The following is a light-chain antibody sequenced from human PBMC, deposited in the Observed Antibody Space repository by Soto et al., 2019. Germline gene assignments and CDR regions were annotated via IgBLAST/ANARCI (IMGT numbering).Light chain of an antibody. CDR3: LSYGKV. V-gene: IGLV2-23*01. J-gene: IGLJ1*01. CDR1: NSGVVNYEY. CDR2: EGR. Sequence: QSVLTQPPSVSGAPGQTVTISCTGINSGVVNYEYVSWYQQFPDKAPKLIIYEGRERPSGVSDRFSGSKSDNAASLTISALQTEDEAAYFCLSYGKVFGTGTKLTVL.